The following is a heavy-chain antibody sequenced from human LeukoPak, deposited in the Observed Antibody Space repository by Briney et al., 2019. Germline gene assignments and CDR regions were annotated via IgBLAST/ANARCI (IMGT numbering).Heavy chain of an antibody. Sequence: GGSLRLSCAGSGFTFDDYGMSWVRQAPGKGLEWVSGLNWNGGSARYTGSVKGRFTVSRDNAKNSLYLQMNSLRAEDTAFYYCAREKRGNDWYYFDYWGQGTLVTVSS. CDR2: LNWNGGSA. D-gene: IGHD3-9*01. CDR3: AREKRGNDWYYFDY. CDR1: GFTFDDYG. V-gene: IGHV3-20*04. J-gene: IGHJ4*02.